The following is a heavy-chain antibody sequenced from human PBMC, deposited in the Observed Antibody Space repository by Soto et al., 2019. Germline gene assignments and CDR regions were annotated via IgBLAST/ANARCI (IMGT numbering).Heavy chain of an antibody. J-gene: IGHJ6*02. V-gene: IGHV4-30-4*01. CDR2: IYYSGST. CDR3: ARWAVVAATAYYYYGMDV. Sequence: SETLSLTCTVSGGSISSGDYYWSWIRQPPGKGLEWIGYIYYSGSTYYNPSLKSRVTISVDTSKNQFSLKLSSVTAADTAVYYCARWAVVAATAYYYYGMDVWGQGTTVTVSS. D-gene: IGHD2-15*01. CDR1: GGSISSGDYY.